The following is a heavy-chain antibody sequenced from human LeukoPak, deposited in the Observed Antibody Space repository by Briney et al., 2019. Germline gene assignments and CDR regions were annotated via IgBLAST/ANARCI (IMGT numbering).Heavy chain of an antibody. CDR1: GFTFSSYA. V-gene: IGHV3-23*01. Sequence: GGSLRLSCAASGFTFSSYAMSWVRQAPGKGLEWVSAISSSAGSTYYADSVKGRFTISRDNSKNTLYLQMNSLRAEDTAVYYCVKDLGYYYDKFDYWGQGTLVTVSS. CDR3: VKDLGYYYDKFDY. J-gene: IGHJ4*02. D-gene: IGHD3-22*01. CDR2: ISSSAGST.